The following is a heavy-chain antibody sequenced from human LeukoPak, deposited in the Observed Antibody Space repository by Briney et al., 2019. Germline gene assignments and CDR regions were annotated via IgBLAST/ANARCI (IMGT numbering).Heavy chain of an antibody. J-gene: IGHJ4*02. V-gene: IGHV3-7*03. Sequence: GGSLRPSCVASGFIFSNFWMTWVRQAPGKGLEWVANIRQDGSEKYYVDSVKGRFTISRDNAKNSLYLQLSSLRGEDTAVYYCARDVDTNFWGQGTLVTVSS. CDR3: ARDVDTNF. CDR1: GFIFSNFW. CDR2: IRQDGSEK. D-gene: IGHD2-21*01.